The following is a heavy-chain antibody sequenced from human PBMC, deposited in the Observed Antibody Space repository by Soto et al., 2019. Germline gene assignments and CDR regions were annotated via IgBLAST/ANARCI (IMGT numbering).Heavy chain of an antibody. CDR3: AGSYTGYNSGWPDY. V-gene: IGHV3-21*01. CDR1: GFTFSSYS. D-gene: IGHD6-19*01. Sequence: EVQLVESGGGLVKPGGSLRLSCAASGFTFSSYSMNWVRQAPGKGLEWVSSISSSSSYIYYADSVKGRFTISRDNAKNSLYLQMNSLRAEDTAVYYCAGSYTGYNSGWPDYWGQGTLVTVSS. J-gene: IGHJ4*02. CDR2: ISSSSSYI.